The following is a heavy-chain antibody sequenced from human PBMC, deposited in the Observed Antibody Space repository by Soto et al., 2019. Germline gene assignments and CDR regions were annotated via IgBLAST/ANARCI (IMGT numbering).Heavy chain of an antibody. Sequence: SVKVSCKASGCTFSSYAISWVRQAPGQGLEWMGGIIPIFGTANYAQKFQGRVTITADESTSTAYMELSSLRSEDTAVYYCARCIAAALYYYGMQLWGQGTTFTVSS. CDR2: IIPIFGTA. J-gene: IGHJ6*01. CDR3: ARCIAAALYYYGMQL. D-gene: IGHD6-6*01. CDR1: GCTFSSYA. V-gene: IGHV1-69*13.